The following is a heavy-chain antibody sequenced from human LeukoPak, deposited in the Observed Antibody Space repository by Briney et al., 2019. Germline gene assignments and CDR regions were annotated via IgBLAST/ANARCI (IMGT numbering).Heavy chain of an antibody. CDR2: IYYSGST. J-gene: IGHJ6*03. D-gene: IGHD3-10*01. Sequence: SETLSLTCTVSGGSISSGGYYWSWIRQHPGKGLEWIGYIYYSGSTYYNPSLKSRVTISVDTSKNQFSLKLSSVTAADTAVYYCARVRSYYYYYMDVWGKGTTVTVSS. V-gene: IGHV4-31*03. CDR3: ARVRSYYYYYMDV. CDR1: GGSISSGGYY.